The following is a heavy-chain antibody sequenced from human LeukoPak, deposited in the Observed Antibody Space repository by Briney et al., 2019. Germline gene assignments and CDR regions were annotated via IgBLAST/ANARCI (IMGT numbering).Heavy chain of an antibody. CDR3: ARDRRYGGPSDY. D-gene: IGHD4-23*01. CDR2: IFYSGGT. V-gene: IGHV4-61*08. Sequence: PSETLSLTCAVSGGSISSGGYSWSWIRQPPGKGLEWIGYIFYSGGTNYNPSLQSRVTISVDMSKNQFSLKLSSVTAADTAVYYCARDRRYGGPSDYWGQGTLVTVSS. J-gene: IGHJ4*02. CDR1: GGSISSGGYS.